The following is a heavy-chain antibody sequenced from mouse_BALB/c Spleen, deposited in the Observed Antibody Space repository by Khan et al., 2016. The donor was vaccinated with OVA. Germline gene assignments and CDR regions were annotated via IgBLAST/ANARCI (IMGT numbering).Heavy chain of an antibody. CDR2: IDPYNGGT. V-gene: IGHV1S135*01. Sequence: LQQAGPELVKPGASVKVSCKASGYSFTDYNMFWVKQSPGKSLEWIGYIDPYNGGTSYNQKFKGKATLTVDKSSSTAFMHLSILTSEDSAVCYCARTDYYGSSYYFDYWGQGTTLTVSS. D-gene: IGHD1-1*01. CDR1: GYSFTDYN. J-gene: IGHJ2*01. CDR3: ARTDYYGSSYYFDY.